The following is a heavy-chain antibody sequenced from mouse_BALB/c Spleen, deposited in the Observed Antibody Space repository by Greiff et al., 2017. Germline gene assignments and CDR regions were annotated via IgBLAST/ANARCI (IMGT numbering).Heavy chain of an antibody. CDR3: ARFKVLGQTARYAFAY. Sequence: VQLQQSGPGLVKPSQSLSLTCTVTGYSITSDYAWNWIRQFPGNKLEWMGYIIYSGSTSYNPSLKSRISITRDTSKNQFFLQLNSVTTEDTATYFCARFKVLGQTARYAFAYWGQGTLVTVCA. V-gene: IGHV3-2*02. CDR1: GYSITSDYA. CDR2: IIYSGST. J-gene: IGHJ3*01. D-gene: IGHD3-2*01.